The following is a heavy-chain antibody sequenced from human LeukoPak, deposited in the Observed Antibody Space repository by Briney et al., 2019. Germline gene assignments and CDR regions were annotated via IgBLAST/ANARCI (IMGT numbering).Heavy chain of an antibody. V-gene: IGHV4-39*01. CDR2: IYYSGST. CDR1: GGSISSSSYY. J-gene: IGHJ6*02. D-gene: IGHD6-19*01. Sequence: SETLSLTCTVSGGSISSSSYYWGWIRQPPGKGLEWIGSIYYSGSTYYNPSLKSRVTISVDTSKNQFSLKLSSVTAADTAVYYCARHEGSSGWGLGGYYYGMDVWGQGTTVTVSS. CDR3: ARHEGSSGWGLGGYYYGMDV.